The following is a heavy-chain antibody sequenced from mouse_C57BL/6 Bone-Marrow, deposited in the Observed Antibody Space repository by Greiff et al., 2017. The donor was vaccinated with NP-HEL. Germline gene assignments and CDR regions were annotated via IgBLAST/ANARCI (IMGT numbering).Heavy chain of an antibody. V-gene: IGHV1-82*01. CDR1: GYAFSSSW. CDR3: AREGYYGSSYY. D-gene: IGHD1-1*01. Sequence: QVQLQQSGPELVKPGASVKISCKASGYAFSSSWLNWVKQRPGKGLEWIGRIYPGDGDTNYNGKFKGKATLTADKSYSTAYMQLSSLTSEDSAVYFCAREGYYGSSYYWGQGTTLTVSS. J-gene: IGHJ2*01. CDR2: IYPGDGDT.